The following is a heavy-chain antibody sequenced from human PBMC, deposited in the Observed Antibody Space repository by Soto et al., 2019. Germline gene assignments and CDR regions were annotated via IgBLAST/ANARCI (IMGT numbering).Heavy chain of an antibody. V-gene: IGHV3-23*01. CDR2: ISASGGT. J-gene: IGHJ4*02. Sequence: LRLSCAASGFTFSTYAMSWVRQVPGKRPEWVSGISASGGTYYADSVKGRLTISRDNAKNTLFLQMNSLRAEDTAVYYCAKEKGEIGIPLFEYWGQGTLVTVSS. D-gene: IGHD2-21*01. CDR3: AKEKGEIGIPLFEY. CDR1: GFTFSTYA.